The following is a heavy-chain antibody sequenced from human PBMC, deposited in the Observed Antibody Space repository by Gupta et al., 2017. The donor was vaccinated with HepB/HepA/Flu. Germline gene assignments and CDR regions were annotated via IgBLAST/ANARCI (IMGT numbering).Heavy chain of an antibody. CDR2: IIPIFGTA. D-gene: IGHD3-22*01. V-gene: IGHV1-69*01. Sequence: QVQLVQSGAEVKKPGSSVKVSCKASGGPFSSYAISWVRQAPGQGLEWMGGIIPIFGTANYAQKFQGRVTITADESTSTAYMELSSLRSEDTAVYYCARVIVPGQSRRDSNYYDSSGYYRDYWGQGTLVTVSS. CDR3: ARVIVPGQSRRDSNYYDSSGYYRDY. J-gene: IGHJ4*02. CDR1: GGPFSSYA.